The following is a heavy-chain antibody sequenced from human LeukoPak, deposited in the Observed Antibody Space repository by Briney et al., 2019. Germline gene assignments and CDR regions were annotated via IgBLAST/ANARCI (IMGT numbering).Heavy chain of an antibody. CDR2: IRQDGSEK. J-gene: IGHJ3*02. V-gene: IGHV3-7*01. Sequence: PGGSLRLSCAAYGFTFTRYWMSWVRQAPGKGLEWVANIRQDGSEKFYADSVKGRLTISRDNSKNTLYLQMNSLRAEDTAVYYCAKDHGGIAIWGQGTMVTVSS. D-gene: IGHD6-13*01. CDR1: GFTFTRYW. CDR3: AKDHGGIAI.